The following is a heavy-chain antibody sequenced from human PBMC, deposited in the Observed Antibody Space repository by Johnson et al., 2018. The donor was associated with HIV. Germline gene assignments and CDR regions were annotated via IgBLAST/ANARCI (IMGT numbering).Heavy chain of an antibody. CDR2: ISSSGSTI. CDR1: GFTFSSYE. J-gene: IGHJ3*02. V-gene: IGHV3-48*03. CDR3: AREGRMDYGAPRAAFDI. Sequence: VQLVESGGGLVQPGGSLRLSCAASGFTFSSYEMNWVRQAPGKGLEWVSYISSSGSTIYYADSVKGRFTISRDNAKNSLYLQMNSLRAEETALYYCAREGRMDYGAPRAAFDIWGQGTMVTVSS. D-gene: IGHD4-17*01.